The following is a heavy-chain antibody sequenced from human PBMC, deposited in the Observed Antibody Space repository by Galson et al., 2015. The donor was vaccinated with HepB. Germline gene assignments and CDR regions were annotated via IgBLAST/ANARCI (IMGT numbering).Heavy chain of an antibody. CDR3: ARDLRADDAFDI. Sequence: SLRLSCAASTFIFSTYSMNWVRQAPGKGLGWVSSISSSSSYIYYADSVKGRFTISRDNAKNSLYLQMNSLRAEDTAVYYCARDLRADDAFDIWGQGTMVTVSS. CDR2: ISSSSSYI. V-gene: IGHV3-21*01. J-gene: IGHJ3*02. CDR1: TFIFSTYS.